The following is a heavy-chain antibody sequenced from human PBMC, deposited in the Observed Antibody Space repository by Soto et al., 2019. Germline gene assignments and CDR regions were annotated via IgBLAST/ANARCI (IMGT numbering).Heavy chain of an antibody. CDR2: IIPIFGTA. CDR3: ARDLGGPPASVVAATTFDY. J-gene: IGHJ4*02. D-gene: IGHD2-15*01. CDR1: GGTFSSYA. Sequence: SVKVSCKASGGTFSSYAISWVRQAPGQGLEWMGGIIPIFGTANYAQKFQGRVTITADESTSTAYMELSSLRSEDTAVYYFARDLGGPPASVVAATTFDYWGQGTLVTVSS. V-gene: IGHV1-69*13.